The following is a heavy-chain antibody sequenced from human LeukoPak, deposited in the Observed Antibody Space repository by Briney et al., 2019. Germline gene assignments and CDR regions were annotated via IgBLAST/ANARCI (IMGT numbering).Heavy chain of an antibody. CDR1: GFTISTYG. D-gene: IGHD3-10*01. J-gene: IGHJ5*02. CDR3: ARPLLYYYGSETYFWFDP. Sequence: GGTLRLSCAASGFTISTYGMNWVRQAPGKGLEWVASIKQDGSEKYYVDSVKGRFTISRDNAENSLYLQMNSLRADDTAFYYCARPLLYYYGSETYFWFDPWGQGTLVTVSS. V-gene: IGHV3-7*01. CDR2: IKQDGSEK.